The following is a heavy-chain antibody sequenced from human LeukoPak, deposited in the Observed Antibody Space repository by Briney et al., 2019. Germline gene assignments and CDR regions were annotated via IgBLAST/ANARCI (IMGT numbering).Heavy chain of an antibody. CDR1: GFTFSSYS. Sequence: GGSLRLSCVASGFTFSSYSMNWVRQAPGKGLEWVSSISSSSSYIYYADSVKGRFTISRDNARNTFYLQMNSLRVEDTAVYYCARDNIRSLDYWGQGTLVTVSS. CDR2: ISSSSSYI. D-gene: IGHD1-14*01. J-gene: IGHJ4*02. V-gene: IGHV3-21*01. CDR3: ARDNIRSLDY.